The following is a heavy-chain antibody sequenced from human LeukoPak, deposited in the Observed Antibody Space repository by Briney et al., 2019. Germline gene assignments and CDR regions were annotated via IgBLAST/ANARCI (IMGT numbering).Heavy chain of an antibody. J-gene: IGHJ6*02. V-gene: IGHV3-43*02. CDR2: ISYGGSST. CDR3: AKAGYDILTGYYSYYYYAMDV. CDR1: GFTFDDYA. Sequence: WGSLRLSCAASGFTFDDYAMHWVRQAPGKGLEWVSLISYGGSSTYYADSVKGRLTISRDNSKNSLYLQVNSLRTEDTALYYCAKAGYDILTGYYSYYYYAMDVWGQGTAVAVSS. D-gene: IGHD3-9*01.